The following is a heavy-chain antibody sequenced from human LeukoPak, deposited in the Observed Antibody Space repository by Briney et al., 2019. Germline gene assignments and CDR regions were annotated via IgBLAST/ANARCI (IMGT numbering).Heavy chain of an antibody. V-gene: IGHV3-23*01. CDR1: GFTFSSYA. CDR3: AKDQGYACTSANCYPDY. Sequence: GGSLRLSCVASGFTFSSYAMTWVRQAPGKGLVWVSAISGSGGHTYYADSVKGRFTISRDNSKNTLFLLMNSLRAEDTALYYCAKDQGYACTSANCYPDYWGQGTLVTVSS. D-gene: IGHD2-2*01. CDR2: ISGSGGHT. J-gene: IGHJ4*02.